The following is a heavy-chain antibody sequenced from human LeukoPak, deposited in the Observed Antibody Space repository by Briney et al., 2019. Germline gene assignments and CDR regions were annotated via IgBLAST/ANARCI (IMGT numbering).Heavy chain of an antibody. V-gene: IGHV3-23*01. D-gene: IGHD3-22*01. CDR3: AKDFGEAGMIVVVIRGSAFDY. Sequence: GGSLRLSCAASGFTFSSYAMSWVRQAPGKGLEWVSAISGSGGSTYYADSVKGRFTISRDNSKNTLYLQMNSLRAEDTAVYYCAKDFGEAGMIVVVIRGSAFDYWGQGTLVTVSS. CDR1: GFTFSSYA. CDR2: ISGSGGST. J-gene: IGHJ4*02.